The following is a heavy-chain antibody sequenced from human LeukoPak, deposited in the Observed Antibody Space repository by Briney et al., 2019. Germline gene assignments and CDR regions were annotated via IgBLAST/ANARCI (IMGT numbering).Heavy chain of an antibody. CDR3: ARVGYSSSWSPSDY. CDR1: GFPFSTYW. CDR2: IKDDGSGK. D-gene: IGHD6-13*01. J-gene: IGHJ4*02. V-gene: IGHV3-7*01. Sequence: GGSLRLSCAASGFPFSTYWMSWVRQAPGKGLEWVANIKDDGSGKYYVDSLKGRFTISRDNAKNSLYLQMNSLRAEDTAVYYCARVGYSSSWSPSDYWGQGALVTVSS.